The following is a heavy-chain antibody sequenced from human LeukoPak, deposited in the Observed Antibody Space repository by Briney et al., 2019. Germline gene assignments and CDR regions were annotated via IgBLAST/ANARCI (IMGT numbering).Heavy chain of an antibody. V-gene: IGHV3-23*01. Sequence: GGSLRLSCAASGFTFSSYAMSWVRQAPGKGLEWVSAISGSGGSTYYADSVKGRFTISRDNSKNTLYLQMNSLRAEDTAVHYCAKDDDFWSGYGFDYWGQGTLVTVSS. J-gene: IGHJ4*02. D-gene: IGHD3-3*01. CDR3: AKDDDFWSGYGFDY. CDR2: ISGSGGST. CDR1: GFTFSSYA.